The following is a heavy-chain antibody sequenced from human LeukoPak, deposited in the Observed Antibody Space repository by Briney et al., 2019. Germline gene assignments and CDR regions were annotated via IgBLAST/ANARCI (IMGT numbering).Heavy chain of an antibody. Sequence: PGGSLRLSCAASEFTFSTFWMSWVRQAPGKGLEWAANIKADGSVKHYVDSMEGRFSISRDNARSSLYLQMNSLRAEDTAVYYCVRDSDYQRNSGGRYAHYDALDIWGHGTMVTVSS. CDR3: VRDSDYQRNSGGRYAHYDALDI. J-gene: IGHJ3*02. CDR1: EFTFSTFW. D-gene: IGHD2-21*01. CDR2: IKADGSVK. V-gene: IGHV3-7*01.